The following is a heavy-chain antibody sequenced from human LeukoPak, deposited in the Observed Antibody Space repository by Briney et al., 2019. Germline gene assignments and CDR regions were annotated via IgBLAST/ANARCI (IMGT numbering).Heavy chain of an antibody. CDR3: ARGTTGDYYYYYMDV. J-gene: IGHJ6*03. CDR2: ISSSGSTI. CDR1: GFTFSDYY. D-gene: IGHD1-7*01. Sequence: GGSPRLSCAASGFTFSDYYMSWIRQAPGKGLEWVSYISSSGSTIYYADSVKGRFTISRDNAKNSLYLQMNSLRAEDTAVYYCARGTTGDYYYYYMDVWGKGTTVTVSS. V-gene: IGHV3-11*01.